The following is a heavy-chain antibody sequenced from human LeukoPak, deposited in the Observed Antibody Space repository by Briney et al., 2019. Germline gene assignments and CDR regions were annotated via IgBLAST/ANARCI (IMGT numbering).Heavy chain of an antibody. CDR3: ARDIYGDYYYYMDV. D-gene: IGHD4-17*01. CDR2: IYYSGST. Sequence: PSETLSLTCTVSGGSISSYYWSWIRQPPGKGLEWIGYIYYSGSTNYNPSLKSRVTISVDTSKNQFSLKLSSVTAADTAVYYCARDIYGDYYYYMDVWGKGTTVTVSS. J-gene: IGHJ6*03. V-gene: IGHV4-59*01. CDR1: GGSISSYY.